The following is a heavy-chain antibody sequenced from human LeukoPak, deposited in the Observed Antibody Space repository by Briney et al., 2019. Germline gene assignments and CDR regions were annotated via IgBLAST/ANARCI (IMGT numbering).Heavy chain of an antibody. CDR1: GFSLISYN. J-gene: IGHJ4*02. V-gene: IGHV3-21*06. CDR2: ISSTSSHI. Sequence: PGGSLRLSCAASGFSLISYNMNWVRQAPGKGLEWVSSISSTSSHIYYADSVKGRFTISRDNAKNSLYLQMNSLRAEDTAMYYCATAPYDILTGYSPYYLESWGQGTLVTVSS. D-gene: IGHD3-9*01. CDR3: ATAPYDILTGYSPYYLES.